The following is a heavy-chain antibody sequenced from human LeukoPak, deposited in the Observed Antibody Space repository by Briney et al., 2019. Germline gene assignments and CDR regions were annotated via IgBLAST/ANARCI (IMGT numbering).Heavy chain of an antibody. D-gene: IGHD6-19*01. CDR2: INTNIGNP. CDR1: GYTFTSYA. Sequence: ASVKVSCKAFGYTFTSYAMSWVRQAPGQGLEWMGWINTNIGNPTYAQGFTGRFVFSLDTSVSTAYLQISSLKAEDTAVYYCARSPPDAPRSGWHTIYYYYYYMDVWGKGTTVTVSS. J-gene: IGHJ6*03. V-gene: IGHV7-4-1*02. CDR3: ARSPPDAPRSGWHTIYYYYYYMDV.